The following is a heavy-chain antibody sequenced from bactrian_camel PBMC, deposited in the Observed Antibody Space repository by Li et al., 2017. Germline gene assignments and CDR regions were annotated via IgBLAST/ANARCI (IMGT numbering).Heavy chain of an antibody. CDR2: FYSGSENT. CDR3: ATVVGHQPDADFGY. D-gene: IGHD5*01. CDR1: GFTFTRSA. J-gene: IGHJ6*01. Sequence: HVQLVESGGGLVQPGGSLRLSCATSGFTFTRSAMTWVRQAPGKGLEWVSSFYSGSENTYYAVSVKGRFTISKDTTKKTMYLQMNNLKPEDTALYYCATVVGHQPDADFGYWGQGTQVTVS. V-gene: IGHV3-2*01.